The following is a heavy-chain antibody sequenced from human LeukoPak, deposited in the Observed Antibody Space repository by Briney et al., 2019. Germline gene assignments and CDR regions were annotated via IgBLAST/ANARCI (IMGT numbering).Heavy chain of an antibody. J-gene: IGHJ4*02. V-gene: IGHV3-21*01. Sequence: GGSLRLSCAASGFTFSSYSMNWVRQAPGKGLAWVSSISSSSSYIYYADSVKGRFTISRDNAKNSLYLQMNSLRAEDTAVYYCARVDIVVVPAARPEYWGQGTLVTVSS. D-gene: IGHD2-2*01. CDR2: ISSSSSYI. CDR1: GFTFSSYS. CDR3: ARVDIVVVPAARPEY.